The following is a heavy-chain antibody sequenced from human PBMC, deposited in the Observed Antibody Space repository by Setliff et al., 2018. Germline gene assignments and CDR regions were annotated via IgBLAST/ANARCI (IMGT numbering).Heavy chain of an antibody. CDR2: ISASGGGT. Sequence: GGSLRLSCAASGFTFDSHAMAWVRQAPGKGLEWVSGISASGGGTYYPDSVKGRFSISRDNSKNMLYLEVNSLRAEDTAVYYCVRRELQLRRYFDFWGQGTLVTVSS. CDR3: VRRELQLRRYFDF. V-gene: IGHV3-23*01. J-gene: IGHJ4*02. CDR1: GFTFDSHA. D-gene: IGHD1-7*01.